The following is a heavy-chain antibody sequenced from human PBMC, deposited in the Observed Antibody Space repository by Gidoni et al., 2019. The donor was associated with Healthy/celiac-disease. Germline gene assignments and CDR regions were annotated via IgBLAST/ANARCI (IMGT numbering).Heavy chain of an antibody. V-gene: IGHV1-46*01. Sequence: VQLLHSGTEGQKPGASLKVSGPASGYTCTRYYMHWVRPAPGQGLEWMGIPNPSGGSTSYAQKFQGRVIMTRDTSTSTVYMELSSLRSEDTAVYYCARTSGSYYQTFDYWGQGTLVTVSS. D-gene: IGHD1-26*01. CDR3: ARTSGSYYQTFDY. CDR2: PNPSGGST. CDR1: GYTCTRYY. J-gene: IGHJ4*02.